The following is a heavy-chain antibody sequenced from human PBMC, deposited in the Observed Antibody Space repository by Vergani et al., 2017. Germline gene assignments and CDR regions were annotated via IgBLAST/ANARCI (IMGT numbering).Heavy chain of an antibody. J-gene: IGHJ4*02. D-gene: IGHD3-10*01. CDR1: GGSISSYY. CDR3: ARRAYYYGSGSYYNGYYFDY. CDR2: IYYSGST. V-gene: IGHV4-59*08. Sequence: QVQLQESGPGLVKPSETLSLTCTVSGGSISSYYWSWIRQPPGKGLEWIGYIYYSGSTNYNPSLKSRVTISVDTSKNQFSRKLSSVTAADTAVYYCARRAYYYGSGSYYNGYYFDYWGQGTLVTVSS.